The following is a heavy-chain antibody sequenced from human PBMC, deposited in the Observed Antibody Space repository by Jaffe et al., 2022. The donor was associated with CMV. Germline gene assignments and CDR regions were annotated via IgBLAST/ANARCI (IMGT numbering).Heavy chain of an antibody. CDR2: IYSSGHT. V-gene: IGHV4-31*03. J-gene: IGHJ4*02. CDR1: GPSISNGSFY. D-gene: IGHD1-26*01. Sequence: QVHLQESGPGLVRPSQTLSLTCTVSGPSISNGSFYWHWIRQHPEEGLEWIGYIYSSGHTYYNPSLESRLTFSLDTSKNQFSLTLTSVTAADTAIYYCVSRPRRQWASFDSWGLGKLVTVSS. CDR3: VSRPRRQWASFDS.